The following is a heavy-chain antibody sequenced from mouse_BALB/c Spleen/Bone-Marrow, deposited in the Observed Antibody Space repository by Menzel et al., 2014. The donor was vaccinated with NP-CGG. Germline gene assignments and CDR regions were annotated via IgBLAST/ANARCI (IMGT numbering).Heavy chain of an antibody. Sequence: VQLKESGAELVKPGASVKLSCTGSGFNIKDTFMHWVKQRPEQGLEWIGRIDPANGNTKYDPKFQGKATITADTSSNTAYLRLTSLTSGDTAVYYCTRGEDYWGQGTTPAVSS. V-gene: IGHV14-3*02. CDR3: TRGEDY. CDR1: GFNIKDTF. J-gene: IGHJ2*01. CDR2: IDPANGNT.